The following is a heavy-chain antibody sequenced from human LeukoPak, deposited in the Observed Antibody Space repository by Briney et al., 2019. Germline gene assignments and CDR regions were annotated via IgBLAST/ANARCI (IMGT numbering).Heavy chain of an antibody. CDR2: IIPIFGTA. CDR3: ARAPAYSSSWYGY. CDR1: GGTFSSYA. J-gene: IGHJ4*02. V-gene: IGHV1-69*05. D-gene: IGHD6-13*01. Sequence: SVKVSCKASGGTFSSYAISWVRQAPGQGLEWMGGIIPIFGTANYAQKLQGRVTITTDESTSTAYMELSSLRSEDTAVYYCARAPAYSSSWYGYWGQGTLVTVSS.